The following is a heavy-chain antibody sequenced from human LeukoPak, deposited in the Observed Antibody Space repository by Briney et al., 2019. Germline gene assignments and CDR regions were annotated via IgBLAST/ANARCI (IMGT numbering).Heavy chain of an antibody. CDR3: ARVKGSGWSPFDF. CDR1: GGSISSSSYY. V-gene: IGHV4-39*01. CDR2: IYYSGST. Sequence: SETLSLTCTVSGGSISSSSYYWGWIRQPPGKGLEWIGSIYYSGSTYYNPSLKSRVTISVDTSKNQFSLKLSSVTAADTAVYYCARVKGSGWSPFDFWGQGTLVTVSS. D-gene: IGHD6-19*01. J-gene: IGHJ4*02.